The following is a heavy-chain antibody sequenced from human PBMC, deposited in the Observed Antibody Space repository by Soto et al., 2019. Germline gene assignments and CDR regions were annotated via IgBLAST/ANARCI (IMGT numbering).Heavy chain of an antibody. CDR3: ARGPGFGWYFDY. V-gene: IGHV3-33*01. Sequence: QVQLVESGGGVVQPGRSLRLSCAASGLTFSYYGMHWVRQAPGKGLEWVGLIRPDGSSKYYTASVKGRFTMSRDNSKNTLYLQMNSLRAEDTAVYYCARGPGFGWYFDYWGQGTLVTVSS. CDR2: IRPDGSSK. D-gene: IGHD3-10*01. CDR1: GLTFSYYG. J-gene: IGHJ4*02.